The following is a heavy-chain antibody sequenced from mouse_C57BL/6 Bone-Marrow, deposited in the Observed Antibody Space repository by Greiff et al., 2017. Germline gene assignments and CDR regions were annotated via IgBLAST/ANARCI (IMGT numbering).Heavy chain of an antibody. CDR2: IDPENGDT. J-gene: IGHJ1*03. CDR3: TTIGYAPYWYFDV. V-gene: IGHV14-4*01. D-gene: IGHD2-2*01. Sequence: VQLQQSGAELVRPGASVKLSCTASGFNIKDDYMHWVKQRPEQGLEWIGWIDPENGDTEYASKFQGKATITADTSSNTAYLQLSSLTSEDTAVYYCTTIGYAPYWYFDVWGTGTTVTVSS. CDR1: GFNIKDDY.